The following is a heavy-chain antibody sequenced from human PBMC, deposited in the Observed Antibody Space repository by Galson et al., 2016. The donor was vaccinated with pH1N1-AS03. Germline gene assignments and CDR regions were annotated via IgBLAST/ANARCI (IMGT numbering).Heavy chain of an antibody. D-gene: IGHD6-19*01. CDR1: GFTFSRYS. CDR3: AKEVGSSGWFDACDL. V-gene: IGHV3-48*01. J-gene: IGHJ3*01. CDR2: ISSDSTTM. Sequence: SLRLSCAASGFTFSRYSMNWVRQAPGKGLEWVSYISSDSTTMYYAESVRGRFTISRDNARDSLHLQMNSLRVEDTANYFCAKEVGSSGWFDACDLWGQGTVVTVSS.